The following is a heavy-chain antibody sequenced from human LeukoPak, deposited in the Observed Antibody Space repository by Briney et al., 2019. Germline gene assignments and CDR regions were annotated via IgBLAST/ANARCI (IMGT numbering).Heavy chain of an antibody. V-gene: IGHV1-18*01. D-gene: IGHD3-3*01. CDR2: ISAYNGNT. CDR1: GYTFTSYG. Sequence: ASVKVSCKASGYTFTSYGISWVRQAPGQGLEWMGWISAYNGNTNYAQKFQGRVTITRDTSASTAYMELSSLRSEDTAVYYCARDQDPYYDFWSALKGSAFDIWGQGTMVTVSS. CDR3: ARDQDPYYDFWSALKGSAFDI. J-gene: IGHJ3*02.